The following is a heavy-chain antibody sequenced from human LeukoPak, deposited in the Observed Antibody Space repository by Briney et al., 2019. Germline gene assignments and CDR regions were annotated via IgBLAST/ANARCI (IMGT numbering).Heavy chain of an antibody. V-gene: IGHV3-74*01. CDR3: ARPGELFNY. CDR1: GFTFSSYW. D-gene: IGHD3-10*01. Sequence: PGGSLRLSCAASGFTFSSYWMHWVRQAPGKGLVWVSRINSDGSSTNYADSVKGRFTIPRDNAKNTLYLQMDSLRAEDTAMYYCARPGELFNYWGQGTLVTVSS. J-gene: IGHJ4*02. CDR2: INSDGSST.